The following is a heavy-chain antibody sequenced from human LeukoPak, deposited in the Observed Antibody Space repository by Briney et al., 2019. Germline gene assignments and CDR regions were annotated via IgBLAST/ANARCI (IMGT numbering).Heavy chain of an antibody. V-gene: IGHV3-30*04. Sequence: AGGSLRLSCAASGFTFSSYAMHWVRQAPGKGLEWVAVISYDGSNKYYADSVKGRFTVSKDNSKNTLYLQMSSLTVEDTAIYYCAKEKYNFGYFEYWGQGILVTVSS. J-gene: IGHJ4*02. CDR1: GFTFSSYA. CDR3: AKEKYNFGYFEY. D-gene: IGHD1-1*01. CDR2: ISYDGSNK.